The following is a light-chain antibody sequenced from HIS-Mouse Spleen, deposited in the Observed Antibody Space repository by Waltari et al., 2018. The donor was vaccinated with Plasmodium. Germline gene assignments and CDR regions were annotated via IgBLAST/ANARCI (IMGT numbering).Light chain of an antibody. V-gene: IGKV1-39*01. CDR2: AAS. J-gene: IGKJ1*01. Sequence: DTQVTQSPSSLSASSGDRVTITCRASHSINSYLNWYQQKPGKAPKLLNYAASSLQRGVPSRFSGSGSGTDFTLTISSLQPEDFATYYCQQNYSTPWTFGQGTKVDIK. CDR3: QQNYSTPWT. CDR1: HSINSY.